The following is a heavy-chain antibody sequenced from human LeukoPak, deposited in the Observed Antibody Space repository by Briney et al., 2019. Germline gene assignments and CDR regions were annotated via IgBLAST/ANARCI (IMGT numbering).Heavy chain of an antibody. V-gene: IGHV4-34*01. Sequence: SETLSLTCAVYGGSFSGYYWSWIRQPPGKGLEWIGEINHSGSTNYNPSLKSRVTISVDTSKNQFSLKLSSVTAADTAVYYCAPIPAAPSNFDYWGQGTLVTVSS. CDR3: APIPAAPSNFDY. J-gene: IGHJ4*02. CDR1: GGSFSGYY. CDR2: INHSGST. D-gene: IGHD2-2*01.